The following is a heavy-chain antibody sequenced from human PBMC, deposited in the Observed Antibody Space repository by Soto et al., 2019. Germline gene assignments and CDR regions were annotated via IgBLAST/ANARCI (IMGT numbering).Heavy chain of an antibody. CDR2: ISGSGGST. Sequence: PGGSLRLSWAASGFTFSNYAISWVRQAPGKGLEWVSAISGSGGSTYYADSVKGRFTISRDNSKNTLYLQMNSLRAEDTAVYYCAKEEEGSSGWSGDDAFDIWGQGTMVTVSS. CDR1: GFTFSNYA. D-gene: IGHD6-19*01. CDR3: AKEEEGSSGWSGDDAFDI. V-gene: IGHV3-23*01. J-gene: IGHJ3*02.